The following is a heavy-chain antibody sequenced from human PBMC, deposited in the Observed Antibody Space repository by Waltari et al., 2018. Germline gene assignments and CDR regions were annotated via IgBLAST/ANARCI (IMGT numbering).Heavy chain of an antibody. D-gene: IGHD6-13*01. J-gene: IGHJ4*02. Sequence: QITLKESGPTLVNPTQTLTLTCTFSGFSLSTSGVGVVWIRQPPGKALEWLALIYWNDDKRYSPSLKSRLTITKDTSKNQVVLTMTNMDPVDTATYYCAHRLSIAAAGDFDYWGQGTLVTVSS. CDR1: GFSLSTSGVG. V-gene: IGHV2-5*01. CDR2: IYWNDDK. CDR3: AHRLSIAAAGDFDY.